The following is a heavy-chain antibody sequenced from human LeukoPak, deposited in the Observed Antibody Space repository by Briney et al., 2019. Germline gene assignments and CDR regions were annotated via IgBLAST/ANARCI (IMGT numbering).Heavy chain of an antibody. V-gene: IGHV3-33*01. J-gene: IGHJ6*02. D-gene: IGHD3-10*01. CDR3: ARDRGESNPYYYYYGMDV. Sequence: GGSLRLSCAASGFTFSSYGMHWVRQAPGKGLEWVAVIWYDGSNKYYADSVKGRFTISRDNSKNTLYLQMNSLRAEDTAVYYCARDRGESNPYYYYYGMDVWGQGTTVTVSS. CDR1: GFTFSSYG. CDR2: IWYDGSNK.